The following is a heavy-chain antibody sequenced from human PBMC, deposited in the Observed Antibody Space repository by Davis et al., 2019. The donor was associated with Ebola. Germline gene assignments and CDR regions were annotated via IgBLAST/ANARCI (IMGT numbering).Heavy chain of an antibody. J-gene: IGHJ4*02. CDR2: IYFSGST. CDR3: ARDDLSGLIDS. V-gene: IGHV4-59*12. CDR1: GGSISSYY. D-gene: IGHD1-26*01. Sequence: SETLSLTCTVSGGSISSYYWSWIRQPPGKGLEWIGYIYFSGSTYYNPSLKSRVTISIDTSKNQFSLRLSSVTAADAAVYYCARDDLSGLIDSWGQGTLVTVSS.